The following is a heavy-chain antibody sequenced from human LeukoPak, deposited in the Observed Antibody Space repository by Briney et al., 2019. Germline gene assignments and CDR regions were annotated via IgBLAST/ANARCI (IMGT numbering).Heavy chain of an antibody. V-gene: IGHV4-34*01. CDR3: ARGRYLTTGGGAAAGFLDY. Sequence: SETLSLTCAVYGGSFSGYYWSWIRQPPGKGLEWIGEINHSGSTNYNPSLKRRVTISVDTSQNQFSVRLSSVIAADTAVYYCARGRYLTTGGGAAAGFLDYWGQGTLVTVSS. CDR1: GGSFSGYY. D-gene: IGHD6-13*01. CDR2: INHSGST. J-gene: IGHJ4*02.